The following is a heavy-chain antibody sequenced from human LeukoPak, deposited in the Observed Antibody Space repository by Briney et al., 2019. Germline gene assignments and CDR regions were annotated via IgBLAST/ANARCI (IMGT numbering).Heavy chain of an antibody. V-gene: IGHV3-23*01. J-gene: IGHJ3*02. CDR2: ISGSGGST. D-gene: IGHD3-10*01. Sequence: AGGSLRLSCAASGFTFSSYGMSWVRQAPRKGLEWVSAISGSGGSTYYADSVKGRFTISRDNSKNTLYLQMNSLRAEDTAVYYCAKGPGRITIIWGQGTMVTVSS. CDR1: GFTFSSYG. CDR3: AKGPGRITII.